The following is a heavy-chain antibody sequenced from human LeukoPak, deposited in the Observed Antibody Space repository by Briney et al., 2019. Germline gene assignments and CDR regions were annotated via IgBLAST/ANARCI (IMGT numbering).Heavy chain of an antibody. D-gene: IGHD2-8*02. CDR2: VSSSASKI. J-gene: IGHJ6*02. V-gene: IGHV3-48*03. Sequence: PGGSLRLPCAASGFTFSSYEMNWVRQAPPKGLDWVSYVSSSASKIYYAAPVKRRFTISRDNSNNSLYLQMNSLRADATTVDYCARISCTGGRCKPYSYYAMAVWGQGTTVTVSS. CDR3: ARISCTGGRCKPYSYYAMAV. CDR1: GFTFSSYE.